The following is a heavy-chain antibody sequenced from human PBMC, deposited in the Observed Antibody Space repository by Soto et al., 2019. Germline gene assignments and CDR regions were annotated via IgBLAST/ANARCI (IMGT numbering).Heavy chain of an antibody. CDR2: IYYSGST. V-gene: IGHV4-39*01. CDR3: ARSEDKMEWLEYLAF. Sequence: SETLSLTCTVSGGSISSSSYYWGWIRQPPGKGLEWIGSIYYSGSTYYNPSLKSRVTISVDTSKKQFSLKLSSVTAADTAVDNFARSEDKMEWLEYLAFWGKGTTVTFSS. J-gene: IGHJ6*03. CDR1: GGSISSSSYY. D-gene: IGHD3-3*01.